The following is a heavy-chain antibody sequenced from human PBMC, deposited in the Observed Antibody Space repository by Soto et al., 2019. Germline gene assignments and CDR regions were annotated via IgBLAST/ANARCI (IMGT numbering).Heavy chain of an antibody. J-gene: IGHJ6*03. Sequence: GGSLRLSCAASGFTFSSYAMSWVRQAPGKGLEWVSAISGSGGSTYYADSVKGRFTTSRDNSKNTLYLQMNSLRAEDTAVYYCAKPGGGSPSHYYYYYYMDVWGKGTTVTVSS. CDR3: AKPGGGSPSHYYYYYYMDV. D-gene: IGHD6-25*01. V-gene: IGHV3-23*01. CDR2: ISGSGGST. CDR1: GFTFSSYA.